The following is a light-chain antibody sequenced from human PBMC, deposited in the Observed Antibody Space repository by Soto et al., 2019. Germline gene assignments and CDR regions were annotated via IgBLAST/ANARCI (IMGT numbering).Light chain of an antibody. CDR3: QQYGSSPFT. Sequence: EIVLTQSPGTLSLSPGESATLSCRASQSVRANYLAWYQQKPGQAPRLLIYGASSRATGIPDRFSGSGSETDFTLTISRLEPEDFAVYYCQQYGSSPFTFGQGTKLEIK. J-gene: IGKJ2*01. V-gene: IGKV3-20*01. CDR2: GAS. CDR1: QSVRANY.